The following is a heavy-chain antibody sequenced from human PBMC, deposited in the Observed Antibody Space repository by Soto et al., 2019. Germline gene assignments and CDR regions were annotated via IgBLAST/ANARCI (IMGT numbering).Heavy chain of an antibody. J-gene: IGHJ4*02. CDR3: AKFVGYSSGWFDY. Sequence: SETLSLTCTVSGGSISSGGYYWSWIRQHPGKGLEWIGYIYYSGNTYYNPSLKSRVTISVDTSKNQFSLKLSSVTAADTAVYYCAKFVGYSSGWFDYWGQGTLVTVSS. D-gene: IGHD6-19*01. CDR1: GGSISSGGYY. V-gene: IGHV4-31*03. CDR2: IYYSGNT.